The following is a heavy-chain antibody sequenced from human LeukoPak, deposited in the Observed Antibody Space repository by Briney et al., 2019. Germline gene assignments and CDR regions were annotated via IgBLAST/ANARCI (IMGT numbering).Heavy chain of an antibody. CDR1: GYTLTELS. V-gene: IGHV1-24*01. CDR2: FDPEDGET. D-gene: IGHD1-26*01. Sequence: ASVKVSCKVSGYTLTELSMHWVRQAPGKGLEWMGGFDPEDGETIYAQKLQGRVTMTTDTSTSTAYMELRSLRSDDTAVYYCAREAYSGSYFDYWGQGTLVTVSS. J-gene: IGHJ4*02. CDR3: AREAYSGSYFDY.